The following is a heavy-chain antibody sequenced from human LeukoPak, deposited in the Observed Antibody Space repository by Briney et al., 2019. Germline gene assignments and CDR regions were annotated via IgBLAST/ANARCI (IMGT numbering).Heavy chain of an antibody. CDR1: GYTFTSYD. J-gene: IGHJ6*03. Sequence: ASVKVSCKASGYTFTSYDINWVRQATGQGLEWMGWMNPNSGNTGYAQKFQGRVTMTRNTSISTAYMELSSLRSEDTAVYYCARDRFVVGRHYMDVWGKGTTVTVSS. CDR3: ARDRFVVGRHYMDV. D-gene: IGHD2-2*01. V-gene: IGHV1-8*01. CDR2: MNPNSGNT.